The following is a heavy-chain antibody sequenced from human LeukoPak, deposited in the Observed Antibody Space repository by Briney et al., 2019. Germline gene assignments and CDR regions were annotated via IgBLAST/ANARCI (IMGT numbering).Heavy chain of an antibody. V-gene: IGHV3-23*01. CDR2: ISGSGGST. Sequence: WGSLRLSCAASGFTFSSYSMSWVRQAPGKGLGWVSAISGSGGSTYYADSVKGRFTISRDNSKNTLYLQMNSLRAEDTAVYYCAKLGYSSSWGTHYMDVWGKGTTVTVSS. CDR3: AKLGYSSSWGTHYMDV. D-gene: IGHD6-13*01. J-gene: IGHJ6*03. CDR1: GFTFSSYS.